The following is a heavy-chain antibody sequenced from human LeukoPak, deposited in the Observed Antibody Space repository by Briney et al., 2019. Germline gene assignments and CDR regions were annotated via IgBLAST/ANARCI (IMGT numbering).Heavy chain of an antibody. CDR2: ISASGDNT. Sequence: PGGSLRLSCAAFGLTFAGYDMSWVRQAPGKGLEWVSTISASGDNTYYAGSVKGRFTISRDKSKNTLYLQMDSLRAEDTAVYYCAKRFCSATRCFHFDYWGQGTLVTVSS. CDR3: AKRFCSATRCFHFDY. V-gene: IGHV3-23*01. D-gene: IGHD2-2*01. CDR1: GLTFAGYD. J-gene: IGHJ4*02.